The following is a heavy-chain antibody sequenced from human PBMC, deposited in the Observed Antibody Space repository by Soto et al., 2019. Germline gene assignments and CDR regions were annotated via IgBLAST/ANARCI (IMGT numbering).Heavy chain of an antibody. Sequence: SETLSLTCTVSGGSISSGGYYWSWIRQHPGKGLEWIGYIYYSGSTYYNPSLKSRVTISVDTSKNQFSLKLSSVTAADTAVYYCARVPSKDILTGYKVYYFDYWGQGTLVTV. V-gene: IGHV4-31*03. D-gene: IGHD3-9*01. CDR1: GGSISSGGYY. J-gene: IGHJ4*02. CDR3: ARVPSKDILTGYKVYYFDY. CDR2: IYYSGST.